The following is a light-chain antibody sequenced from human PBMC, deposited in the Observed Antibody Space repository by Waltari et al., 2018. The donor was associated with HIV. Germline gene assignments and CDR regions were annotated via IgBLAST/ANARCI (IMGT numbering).Light chain of an antibody. J-gene: IGLJ1*01. CDR2: QDD. CDR3: ATWDDNLNAYV. Sequence: QSVLTQPPSVSGAPGQRVTISCSGGNASIKKFGVHWYQHHPGKAPKLLIYQDDVAPSGVSDRFSGFKSGPSASLAISGLLSEDEADYYCATWDDNLNAYVFGTGTTVTAL. V-gene: IGLV1-36*01. CDR1: NASIKKFG.